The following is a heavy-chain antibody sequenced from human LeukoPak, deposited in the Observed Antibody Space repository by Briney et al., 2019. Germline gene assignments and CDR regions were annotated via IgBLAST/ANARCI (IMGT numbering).Heavy chain of an antibody. D-gene: IGHD3-10*01. CDR2: IYYSGST. J-gene: IGHJ6*02. CDR3: ARVSGSYSIIAYYYYGMDV. V-gene: IGHV4-59*01. Sequence: SETLSLTCTVSGGSISSYYWSWIRQPPGKGLEWIGYIYYSGSTNYNPSLKSRVTISVDTSKNQFSLKLSSVTAADTAVYYCARVSGSYSIIAYYYYGMDVWGQGITVTVSS. CDR1: GGSISSYY.